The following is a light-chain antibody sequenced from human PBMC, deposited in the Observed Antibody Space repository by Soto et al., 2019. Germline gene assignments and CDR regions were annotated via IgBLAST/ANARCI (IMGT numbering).Light chain of an antibody. CDR1: SSNIGSKA. J-gene: IGLJ2*01. V-gene: IGLV1-44*01. CDR2: TNN. CDR3: AAWDDSLNGFVA. Sequence: QAVVTQPPSVSGTPGQRVTISCSGSSSNIGSKAVTWYQQLPGTAPKLLIHTNNQRPSGVPDRFSGSKSGTSASLAISGLQSEDEADYHCAAWDDSLNGFVAFGGGTKLTVL.